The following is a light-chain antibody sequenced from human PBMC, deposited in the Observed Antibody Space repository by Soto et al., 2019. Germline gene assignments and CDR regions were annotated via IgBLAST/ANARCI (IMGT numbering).Light chain of an antibody. CDR1: SSDVGGYKY. CDR3: CSYAGINNLGV. Sequence: QSALTQPPSASGSPGQAVTISCTGTSSDVGGYKYVSWYQQHPGKAPKLMIFEVNKRPSGVPDRFSGSKSGNTASLTVSGLQDEYEADYYCCSYAGINNLGVFGTGTKLTVL. CDR2: EVN. J-gene: IGLJ1*01. V-gene: IGLV2-8*01.